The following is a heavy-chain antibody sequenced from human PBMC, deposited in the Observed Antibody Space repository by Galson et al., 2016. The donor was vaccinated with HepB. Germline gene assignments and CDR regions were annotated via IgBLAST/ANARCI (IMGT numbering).Heavy chain of an antibody. V-gene: IGHV4-4*02. CDR3: ARAHYDNVWGSYRHPRYFDY. CDR2: IYHSGST. Sequence: SETLSLTCTVSGGSISSTNWWSCVRQPPGKGLEWIGEIYHSGSTNYNPSLKSRVTISVDKSKNQSSLKLSSVTAADTAVYYCARAHYDNVWGSYRHPRYFDYWGQGTLVTVSS. J-gene: IGHJ4*02. D-gene: IGHD3-16*02. CDR1: GGSISSTNW.